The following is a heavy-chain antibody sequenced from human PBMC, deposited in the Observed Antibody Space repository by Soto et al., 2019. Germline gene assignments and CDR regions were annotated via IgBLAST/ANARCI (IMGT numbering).Heavy chain of an antibody. V-gene: IGHV4-39*01. D-gene: IGHD2-8*01. CDR2: IYYSGST. CDR3: ARLGVLMVYATPTSNWFDP. Sequence: PSETLSLTCTVSGGSISSSSYYWGWIRQPPGKGLEWIGSIYYSGSTYYNPSLKSRVTISVDTSKNQFSLKLSSVTAADTAVYYCARLGVLMVYATPTSNWFDPWGQGTLVTVSS. CDR1: GGSISSSSYY. J-gene: IGHJ5*02.